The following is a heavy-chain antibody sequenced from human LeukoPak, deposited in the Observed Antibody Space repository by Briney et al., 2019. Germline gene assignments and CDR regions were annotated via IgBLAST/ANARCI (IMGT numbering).Heavy chain of an antibody. J-gene: IGHJ2*01. V-gene: IGHV4-59*08. D-gene: IGHD4-17*01. CDR2: IYYSGST. CDR3: ARRSTVNWYFDL. CDR1: GGSISSYY. Sequence: PSETLSLTCTVSGGSISSYYWSWIRQSPGKGLEWIGYIYYSGSTNYNPSLKSRVTISVDTSKNQFSLKLSSVTAADTAVYYCARRSTVNWYFDLWGRGTLVTVSS.